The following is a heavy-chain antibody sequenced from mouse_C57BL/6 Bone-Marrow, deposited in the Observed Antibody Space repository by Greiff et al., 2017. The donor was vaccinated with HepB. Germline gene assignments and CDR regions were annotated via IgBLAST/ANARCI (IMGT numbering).Heavy chain of an antibody. CDR3: ARGIYYGYDGVN. D-gene: IGHD2-2*01. CDR1: GYSFTDYN. V-gene: IGHV1-39*01. Sequence: VQLQQSGPELVKPGASVKISCKASGYSFTDYNMNWVKQSNGKSLEWIGVINPNYGTTSYNQKFKGQATLTVDESSSTAYMQLNSLTSEDSAVYYCARGIYYGYDGVNWGQGTLVTVSA. J-gene: IGHJ3*01. CDR2: INPNYGTT.